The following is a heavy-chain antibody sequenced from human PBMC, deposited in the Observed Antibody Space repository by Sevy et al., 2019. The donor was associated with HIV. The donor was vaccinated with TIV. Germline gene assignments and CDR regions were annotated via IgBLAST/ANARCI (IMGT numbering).Heavy chain of an antibody. CDR3: AKGPSGRDDILTFFDY. CDR1: GFTFDDYA. V-gene: IGHV3-9*01. CDR2: ISWNSGSI. Sequence: GGSLRLSCAASGFTFDDYAMHWVQQAPGKGLEWVSGISWNSGSIGYADSVKGRFTISRDNAKNSLYLQMNSLRAEDTALYYCAKGPSGRDDILTFFDYWGQGTLVTVSS. J-gene: IGHJ4*02. D-gene: IGHD3-9*01.